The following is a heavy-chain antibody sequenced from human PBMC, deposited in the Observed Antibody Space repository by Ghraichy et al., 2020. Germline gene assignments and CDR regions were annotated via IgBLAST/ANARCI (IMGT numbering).Heavy chain of an antibody. V-gene: IGHV1-2*02. Sequence: ASVKVSCKASGYTFTGYYMHWVRQAPGQGLEWMGWINPNSGGTNYAQKFQGRVTMTRDTSISTAYMELSRLRSDDAAVYYCAGGIAVAGPDAFDIWGQGTMVTVSS. CDR1: GYTFTGYY. D-gene: IGHD6-19*01. J-gene: IGHJ3*02. CDR2: INPNSGGT. CDR3: AGGIAVAGPDAFDI.